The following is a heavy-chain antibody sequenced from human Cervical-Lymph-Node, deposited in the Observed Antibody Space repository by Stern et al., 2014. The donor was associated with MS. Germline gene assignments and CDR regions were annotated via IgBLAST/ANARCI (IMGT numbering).Heavy chain of an antibody. CDR3: ARRVGYCGGGGC. J-gene: IGHJ4*02. CDR2: MNPSSGST. D-gene: IGHD2-15*01. Sequence: QVQLVQSGAEVKKLGASVKVSCKASGYTFTSYDINWVRQATGQGLEWVGEMNPSSGSTGLAQKSHGRVTMTRHTSTSTAYMELSSLVSDDTAVYYCARRVGYCGGGGCWGQGTLVTVSS. V-gene: IGHV1-8*01. CDR1: GYTFTSYD.